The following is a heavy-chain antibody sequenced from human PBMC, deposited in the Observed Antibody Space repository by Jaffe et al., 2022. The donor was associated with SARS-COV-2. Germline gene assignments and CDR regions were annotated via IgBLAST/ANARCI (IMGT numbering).Heavy chain of an antibody. J-gene: IGHJ6*02. D-gene: IGHD1-7*01. CDR2: IYYSGST. CDR3: ARSGGRRYYNWNYEGEYYGMDV. CDR1: GGSISSGGYY. V-gene: IGHV4-31*03. Sequence: QVQLQESGPGLVKPSQTLSLTCTVSGGSISSGGYYWSWIRQHPGKGLEWIGYIYYSGSTYYNPSLKSRVTISVDTSKNQFSLKLSSVTAADTAVYYCARSGGRRYYNWNYEGEYYGMDVWGQGTTVTVSS.